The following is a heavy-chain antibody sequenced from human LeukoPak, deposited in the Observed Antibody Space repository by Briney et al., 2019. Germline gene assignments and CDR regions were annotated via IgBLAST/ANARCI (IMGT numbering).Heavy chain of an antibody. Sequence: PGGSLRLSCAASGFTLSSYAMSWVRQGPGKGLEWVSAISVSGNTYHADSVKGRFTISRDNSKNNVYLQMHSLRVEDTSIYYCVRDYNWGFDYWGQGTVVAVSS. V-gene: IGHV3-23*01. CDR3: VRDYNWGFDY. CDR2: ISVSGNT. J-gene: IGHJ4*02. D-gene: IGHD1-1*01. CDR1: GFTLSSYA.